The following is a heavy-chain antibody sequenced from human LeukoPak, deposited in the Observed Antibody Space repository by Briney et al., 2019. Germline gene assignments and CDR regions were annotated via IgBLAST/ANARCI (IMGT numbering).Heavy chain of an antibody. CDR1: GGSISSYY. J-gene: IGHJ3*02. CDR3: ARVRLGTDAFDI. D-gene: IGHD1-1*01. CDR2: IYYSGST. Sequence: TSETLSLTCTVSGGSISSYYWSWIRQPPGKGLEWIGYIYYSGSTNYNPSLKSRVTISVDTSKNQFSLKLSSVTAADTAVYYCARVRLGTDAFDIWGKGTTVIVSS. V-gene: IGHV4-59*01.